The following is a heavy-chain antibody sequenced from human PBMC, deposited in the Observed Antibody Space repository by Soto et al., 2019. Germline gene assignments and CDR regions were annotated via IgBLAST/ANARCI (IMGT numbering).Heavy chain of an antibody. CDR1: GFTFSSYG. Sequence: QVQLVESGGGVVQPGRSLRLSCAASGFTFSSYGMHWVRQAPGKGLEWVAVISYDGSNKYYADSVKGRFTISRDNSKNTLYLQMNSLRAEDTAVYYCARGKRVKGGYSYSADYYGMDVWGQGTTVTVSS. J-gene: IGHJ6*02. CDR3: ARGKRVKGGYSYSADYYGMDV. D-gene: IGHD5-18*01. CDR2: ISYDGSNK. V-gene: IGHV3-30*03.